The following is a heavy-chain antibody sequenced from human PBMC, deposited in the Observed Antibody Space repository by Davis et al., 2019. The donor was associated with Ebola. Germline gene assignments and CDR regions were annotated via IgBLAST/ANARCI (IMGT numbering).Heavy chain of an antibody. V-gene: IGHV3-72*01. CDR2: TRNKANGYTT. CDR1: GFTLSDHY. J-gene: IGHJ6*04. Sequence: GSLRLSCAASGFTLSDHYMDWVRQAPGKGLEWVGRTRNKANGYTTEYAASVKDRFTISRDDSKNSLYLQMNSLKTEDTAVYYCAGSLAGSDYYGMDVWGKGTTVTVSS. D-gene: IGHD3-3*02. CDR3: AGSLAGSDYYGMDV.